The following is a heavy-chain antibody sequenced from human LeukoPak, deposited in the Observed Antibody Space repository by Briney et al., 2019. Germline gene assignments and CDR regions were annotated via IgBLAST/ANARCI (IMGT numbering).Heavy chain of an antibody. D-gene: IGHD3-16*01. CDR3: ARMGGGSIRHFDY. J-gene: IGHJ4*02. V-gene: IGHV1-2*02. CDR1: GYILTGYY. CDR2: INANNGGT. Sequence: ASVKVSCKASGYILTGYYMQWARQAPGQGLEWMGWINANNGGTNYAQKFQGRVTMTRDTSISTAYMELSSLRSDDTAVYYCARMGGGSIRHFDYWGQGTLVTVSS.